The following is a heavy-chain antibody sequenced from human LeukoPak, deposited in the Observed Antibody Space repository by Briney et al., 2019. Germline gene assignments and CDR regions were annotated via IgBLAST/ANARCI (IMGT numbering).Heavy chain of an antibody. V-gene: IGHV4-59*01. CDR2: IYYSGST. D-gene: IGHD3-3*01. CDR3: ARASSIFGVVIHFDY. J-gene: IGHJ4*02. Sequence: PSETLSPTCTVSGGSISSYYWSWIRQPPGKGLEWIGYIYYSGSTNYNPSLKSRVTISVDTSKNQFSLKLSSVTAADTAVYYCARASSIFGVVIHFDYWGQGTLVTVSS. CDR1: GGSISSYY.